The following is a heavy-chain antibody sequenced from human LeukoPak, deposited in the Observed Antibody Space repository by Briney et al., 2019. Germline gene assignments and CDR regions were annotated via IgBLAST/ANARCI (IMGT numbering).Heavy chain of an antibody. CDR2: INAGNGNT. CDR1: GYTFNTYA. CDR3: ARARGGYDFAAFDI. J-gene: IGHJ3*02. Sequence: ASVKVSCKASGYTFNTYAIHWVHQAPGQRPEWMGWINAGNGNTKSSQKFQGRVTLTRDKSASTAYMELSSLTSEDTAVYYCARARGGYDFAAFDIWGQGTVVIVSS. V-gene: IGHV1-3*01. D-gene: IGHD5-12*01.